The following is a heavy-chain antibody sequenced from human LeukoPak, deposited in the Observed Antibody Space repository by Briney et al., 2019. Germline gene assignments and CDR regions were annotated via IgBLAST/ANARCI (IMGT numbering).Heavy chain of an antibody. V-gene: IGHV3-30*02. Sequence: GGSLRLSCAASGFTFNNYGMHWVRQAPGKGLEWLAFIRYDGSNTYYADSVKGRFTVSRDDSKNTLYLQMNSLRGDDTAVYYCAKDGTSYYHIYYWGQGTLVTVSS. CDR1: GFTFNNYG. CDR3: AKDGTSYYHIYY. CDR2: IRYDGSNT. D-gene: IGHD3-9*01. J-gene: IGHJ4*02.